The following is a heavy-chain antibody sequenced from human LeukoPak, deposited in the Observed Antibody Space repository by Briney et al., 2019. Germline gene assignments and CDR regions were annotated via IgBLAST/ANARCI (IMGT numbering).Heavy chain of an antibody. CDR3: ARRYYDILTGSFSFDY. V-gene: IGHV1-18*01. D-gene: IGHD3-9*01. J-gene: IGHJ4*02. CDR2: NTTYNGDT. Sequence: ASVKVSCKASGYTFTNNGITWVRQPPGQGLEGMGWNTTYNGDTNSAQNLQGRVTMTTDTSTSTAYMELRSLRSDDTAVYYCARRYYDILTGSFSFDYWGQGTLVTVSS. CDR1: GYTFTNNG.